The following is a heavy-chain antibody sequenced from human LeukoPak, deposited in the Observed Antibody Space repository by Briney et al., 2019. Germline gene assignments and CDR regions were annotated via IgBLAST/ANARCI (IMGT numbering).Heavy chain of an antibody. J-gene: IGHJ6*02. CDR2: IWYDGSNK. CDR3: ARGELYYYDSSGFV. Sequence: GGSLRLSCAASGFTLSSYGMHWVRQAPGKGLEWVAVIWYDGSNKYYADSVKGRFTISRDNSKNTLYLQMNSLRAEDTAVYYCARGELYYYDSSGFVWGQGTAVTVSS. CDR1: GFTLSSYG. D-gene: IGHD3-22*01. V-gene: IGHV3-33*01.